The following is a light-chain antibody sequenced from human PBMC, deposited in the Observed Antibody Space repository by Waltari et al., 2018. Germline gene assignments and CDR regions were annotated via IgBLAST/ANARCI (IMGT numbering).Light chain of an antibody. CDR2: EVS. CDR3: CSYAGSSTLV. CDR1: SSDVGNYNL. J-gene: IGLJ2*01. Sequence: QSALTQPASVSGSPGQSITISCTGTSSDVGNYNLVSWYQHHPGKAPKLMIYEVSKRPSGVSNRVSGSKSGNTASLTISGLQAEDEADYYCCSYAGSSTLVFGGGTKLTVL. V-gene: IGLV2-23*02.